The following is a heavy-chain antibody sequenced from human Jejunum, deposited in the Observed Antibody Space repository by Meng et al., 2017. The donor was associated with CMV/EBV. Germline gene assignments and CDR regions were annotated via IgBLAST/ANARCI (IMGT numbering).Heavy chain of an antibody. J-gene: IGHJ4*02. Sequence: KVSYKASGYTFAIYGIHWVRQAPGQRLEWMGWVNPGNGKTKYSKEFQGRVTITRETSATTVHMELSSLRSDDTAIYYCVRVAGWRFDNWGQGTLVTVSS. D-gene: IGHD5-24*01. V-gene: IGHV1-3*01. CDR2: VNPGNGKT. CDR1: GYTFAIYG. CDR3: VRVAGWRFDN.